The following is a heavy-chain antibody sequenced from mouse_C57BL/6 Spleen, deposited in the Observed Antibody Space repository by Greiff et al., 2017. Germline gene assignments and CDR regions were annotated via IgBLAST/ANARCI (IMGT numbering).Heavy chain of an antibody. CDR1: GFTYSNYW. Sequence: VQLKESGGGLVQPGGSMKLSCVASGFTYSNYWMNWVRQSPEKGLEWVAQIRLKSDNYATHYAESVKGRFTISRDDSKSSVYLQMNNLRAEDTGIYYCTLYYYGNGDWYFDVWGTGTTVTVSS. CDR2: IRLKSDNYAT. J-gene: IGHJ1*03. CDR3: TLYYYGNGDWYFDV. V-gene: IGHV6-3*01. D-gene: IGHD1-1*01.